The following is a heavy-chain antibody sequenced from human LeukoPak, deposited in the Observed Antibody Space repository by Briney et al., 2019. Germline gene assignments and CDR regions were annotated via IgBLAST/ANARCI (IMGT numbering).Heavy chain of an antibody. CDR1: GFTVSSNH. J-gene: IGHJ4*02. CDR2: IYSGGST. V-gene: IGHV3-53*05. D-gene: IGHD3-3*01. Sequence: PGGSLRLSCAASGFTVSSNHMSWVRQAPEKGLEWVSVIYSGGSTYYADSVKGRFTISRDNAKNSLYLQMNSLRAEDTALYYCAKDTAAVLRFFDYWGQGTLVTVSS. CDR3: AKDTAAVLRFFDY.